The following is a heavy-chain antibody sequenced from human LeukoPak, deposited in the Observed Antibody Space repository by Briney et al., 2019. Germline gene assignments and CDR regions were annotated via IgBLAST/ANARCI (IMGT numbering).Heavy chain of an antibody. D-gene: IGHD4-17*01. J-gene: IGHJ4*02. CDR3: ARDRDYAFDY. CDR1: GFTFNRYR. CDR2: IDSDTYGNTI. V-gene: IGHV3-48*02. Sequence: PGGSLRLSCAASGFTFNRYRLHWVRQAPGKGLEWISYIDSDTYGNTIYYPHTVKGRFTISRDNAKNSLYLQMDSLRDEDTAVYYCARDRDYAFDYWGQGTLVTVSS.